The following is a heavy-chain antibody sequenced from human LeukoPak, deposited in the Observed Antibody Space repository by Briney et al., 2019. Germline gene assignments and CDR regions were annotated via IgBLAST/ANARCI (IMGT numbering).Heavy chain of an antibody. CDR1: GFTFSNAW. CDR3: TTMIVVVTNAFDI. Sequence: GGSLRLSCAASGFTFSNAWMSWVRQAPGKGLEWVGRIKSKTDGSTTDYAAPVKDRFTISRDDSKNTLYLQMNSLKTEDTAVYYCTTMIVVVTNAFDIWGQGTMVTVSS. D-gene: IGHD3-22*01. V-gene: IGHV3-15*01. J-gene: IGHJ3*02. CDR2: IKSKTDGSTT.